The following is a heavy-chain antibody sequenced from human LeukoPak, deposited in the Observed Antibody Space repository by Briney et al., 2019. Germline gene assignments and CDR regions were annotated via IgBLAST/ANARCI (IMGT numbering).Heavy chain of an antibody. CDR2: ISYSGST. V-gene: IGHV4-59*01. D-gene: IGHD3-22*01. CDR1: GGSISSYY. J-gene: IGHJ5*02. CDR3: SREPGFDSSCYRNWFDP. Sequence: PSETLSLTCPVSGGSISSYYWSWIRQPQGKGLEWIACISYSGSTKYNPSLKSRVTISVDTSKNQLSLKLSSVTAADTAVYYCSREPGFDSSCYRNWFDPWGQGTLVTVSS.